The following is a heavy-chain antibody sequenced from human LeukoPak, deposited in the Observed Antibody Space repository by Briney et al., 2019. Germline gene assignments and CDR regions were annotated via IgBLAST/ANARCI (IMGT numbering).Heavy chain of an antibody. CDR2: ISYDGSNK. V-gene: IGHV3-30*03. CDR3: AREYDISTGYYYYYYYYGMDV. Sequence: GGSLRLSCAASGFTFSSYGMHWVRQAPGKGLEWVAVISYDGSNKYYADSVKGRFTISRDNSKNTLYLQMNSLRAEDTAVYYCAREYDISTGYYYYYYYYGMDVWGQGTTVTVSS. J-gene: IGHJ6*02. D-gene: IGHD3-9*01. CDR1: GFTFSSYG.